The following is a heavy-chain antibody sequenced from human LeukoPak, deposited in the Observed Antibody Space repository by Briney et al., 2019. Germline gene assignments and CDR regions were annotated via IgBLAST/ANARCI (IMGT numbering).Heavy chain of an antibody. V-gene: IGHV3-43*01. Sequence: GGSLRLSCAASGFTFDDYTMHWVRQAPGKGLEWVSLIRWDGGSTYYADSVKGRFTISRDNAKNSLYLQMNSLRAEDTAVYYCARGMATIDSYYYYMDVWGKGTTVTVSS. CDR3: ARGMATIDSYYYYMDV. CDR1: GFTFDDYT. D-gene: IGHD5-24*01. CDR2: IRWDGGST. J-gene: IGHJ6*03.